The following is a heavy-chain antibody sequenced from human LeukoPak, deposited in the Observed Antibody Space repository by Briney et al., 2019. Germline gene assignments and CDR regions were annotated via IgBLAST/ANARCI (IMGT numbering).Heavy chain of an antibody. CDR1: GYTFASFE. CDR3: ARVRYSTSPRHQDDFYMDV. J-gene: IGHJ6*03. CDR2: MHPNTGNT. Sequence: ASVKVSCKTSGYTFASFEIVWVRQASGQGLEWMGWMHPNTGNTSYAPNFQGRVTMTRNTPISTAYMELSSLTSDDTAVYYCARVRYSTSPRHQDDFYMDVWGKGTTVTVSS. V-gene: IGHV1-8*01. D-gene: IGHD6-6*01.